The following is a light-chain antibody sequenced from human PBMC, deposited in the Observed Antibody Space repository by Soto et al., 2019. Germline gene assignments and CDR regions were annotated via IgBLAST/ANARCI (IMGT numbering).Light chain of an antibody. CDR1: SSNIGAGYD. CDR2: GNS. V-gene: IGLV1-40*01. J-gene: IGLJ1*01. Sequence: QSGLTQPPSVSGAPGQRVTISCTGSSSNIGAGYDVHWYQQLPGTAPKLLIYGNSNRPSGVPDRFSGSKSGTSASLAITGLQAEDEADYYCQSYDSSLSGYVFETGTKLTVL. CDR3: QSYDSSLSGYV.